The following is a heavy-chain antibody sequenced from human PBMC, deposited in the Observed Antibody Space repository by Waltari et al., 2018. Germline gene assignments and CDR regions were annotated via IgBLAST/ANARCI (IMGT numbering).Heavy chain of an antibody. D-gene: IGHD1-1*01. Sequence: QVQLQESGPGLVKPSQTLSLTCTVSGGSISSGSYYWSWIRPPAGKGLEWIGRIYTSGSTNYNPSLKSRVTISVDTSKNQFSLKLSSVTAADTAVYYCARDSNWNFFTNPHYYYYMDVWGKGTTVTVSS. CDR1: GGSISSGSYY. V-gene: IGHV4-61*02. CDR2: IYTSGST. CDR3: ARDSNWNFFTNPHYYYYMDV. J-gene: IGHJ6*03.